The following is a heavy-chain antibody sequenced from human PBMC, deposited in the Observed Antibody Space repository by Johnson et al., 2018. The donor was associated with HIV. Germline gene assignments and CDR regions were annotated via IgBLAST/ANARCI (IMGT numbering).Heavy chain of an antibody. CDR2: ISYDGSNE. D-gene: IGHD4/OR15-4a*01. CDR3: AKSPGRDHGGNSGAFDI. CDR1: GFTFSSYA. Sequence: MLLVESGGGVVQPGMSLRLFCAASGFTFSSYAMHWVRQAPGKGLEWVAVISYDGSNEYYADSVKGRFTISRDNSKKTMYLQMNSLRIEDTAVYYCAKSPGRDHGGNSGAFDIWGQGTMVTVSS. V-gene: IGHV3-30-3*02. J-gene: IGHJ3*02.